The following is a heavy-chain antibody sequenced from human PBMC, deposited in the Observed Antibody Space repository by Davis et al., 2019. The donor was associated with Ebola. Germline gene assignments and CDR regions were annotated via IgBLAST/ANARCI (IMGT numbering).Heavy chain of an antibody. Sequence: PGGSLRLSCAASGFTFSNYWMSWVRQAPGKGLEWVANIKEDGSEKYYVDSVKGRFTISRDNAKNSLYLQMNSLRAEDTAVYYCARDSWRSSDYWGQGTLVTVSS. CDR2: IKEDGSEK. CDR3: ARDSWRSSDY. CDR1: GFTFSNYW. D-gene: IGHD6-13*01. V-gene: IGHV3-7*01. J-gene: IGHJ4*02.